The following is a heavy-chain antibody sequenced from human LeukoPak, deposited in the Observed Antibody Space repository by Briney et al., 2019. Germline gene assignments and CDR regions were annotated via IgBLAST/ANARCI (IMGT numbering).Heavy chain of an antibody. CDR1: GYTFTDYY. D-gene: IGHD2-2*01. CDR2: INPKRGGR. Sequence: ASVKVSCKASGYTFTDYYMHWGRQAPGQGLEWIGWINPKRGGRSYAQRFQGRVTMTRETSISTAYMELSRLRSDDTAVYYCATGERLVPAAMWFDYWGQGTLVTVSS. J-gene: IGHJ4*02. V-gene: IGHV1-2*02. CDR3: ATGERLVPAAMWFDY.